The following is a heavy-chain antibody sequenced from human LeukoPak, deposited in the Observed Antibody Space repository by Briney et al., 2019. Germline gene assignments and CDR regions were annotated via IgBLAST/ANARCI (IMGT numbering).Heavy chain of an antibody. CDR3: ARVISAFDY. CDR1: GGSFSGYY. V-gene: IGHV4-34*01. J-gene: IGHJ4*02. CDR2: INHSGST. Sequence: SETPSLTCAVYGGSFSGYYWSWIRQPPGKGLEWIGEINHSGSTNYNPSLKSRVTISVDTSKNQFSLKLSSVTAADTAVYYCARVISAFDYWGQGTLVTVSS.